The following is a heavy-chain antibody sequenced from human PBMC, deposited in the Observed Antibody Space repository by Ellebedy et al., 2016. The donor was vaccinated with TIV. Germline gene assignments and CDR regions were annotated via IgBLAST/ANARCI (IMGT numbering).Heavy chain of an antibody. J-gene: IGHJ6*02. D-gene: IGHD5-18*01. CDR3: ARANTAMVRRNHMDV. CDR2: VWSAGSNK. CDR1: GFTFRSYG. Sequence: GASLKISCAASGFTFRSYGMHRVRHAPGKGLEWVAVVWSAGSNKYDADPVKGRFTISRDNSKSTRYLQMDSLRAEDTAVYYCARANTAMVRRNHMDVWGQGTTVTVSS. V-gene: IGHV3-33*08.